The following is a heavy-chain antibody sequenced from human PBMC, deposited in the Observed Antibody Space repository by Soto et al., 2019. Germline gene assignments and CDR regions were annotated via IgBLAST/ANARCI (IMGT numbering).Heavy chain of an antibody. J-gene: IGHJ4*02. CDR3: ARVPAAMGNYYFDY. D-gene: IGHD2-2*01. V-gene: IGHV4-31*03. CDR1: GGSISSGGYY. CDR2: IYYSGST. Sequence: SETLSLTCTVSGGSISSGGYYWSWIRQHPGKGLEWIGYIYYSGSTYYNPSLKSRVTISVDTSKNQFSLKLSSVTAADTAVYYCARVPAAMGNYYFDYWGQGTLVTVSS.